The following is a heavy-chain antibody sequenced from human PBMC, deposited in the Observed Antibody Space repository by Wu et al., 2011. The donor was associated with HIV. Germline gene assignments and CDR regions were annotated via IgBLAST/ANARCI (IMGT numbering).Heavy chain of an antibody. CDR1: GYTFTSYG. CDR3: ARDESGTSSYYGMDV. D-gene: IGHD1-26*01. Sequence: QVQLVQTGAEVKKPGASVKVXCKTSGYTFTSYGISWVRQAPGQGLEWMGWISTYNGNTNYVQNLQGRVTLTTDTSTNTAYMELRSLRSDDTAVYYCARDESGTSSYYGMDVWGQGTTVTVSS. V-gene: IGHV1-18*01. CDR2: ISTYNGNT. J-gene: IGHJ6*02.